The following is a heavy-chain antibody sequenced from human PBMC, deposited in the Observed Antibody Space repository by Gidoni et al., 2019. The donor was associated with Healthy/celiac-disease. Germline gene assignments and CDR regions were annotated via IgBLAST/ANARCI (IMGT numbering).Heavy chain of an antibody. CDR1: GGSISSSSYY. CDR3: ARHLWFGELFPSTYYYGMDV. Sequence: QLQLQASGPGLVQPSETLSLTCTVSGGSISSSSYYGGWIRQPPGKGLEWIGSIYYSGSTYYTTSLKSRVTISVDTSKSQFSLKLSSVTAADTAVYYCARHLWFGELFPSTYYYGMDVWGQGTTVTVSS. CDR2: IYYSGST. J-gene: IGHJ6*02. D-gene: IGHD3-10*01. V-gene: IGHV4-39*01.